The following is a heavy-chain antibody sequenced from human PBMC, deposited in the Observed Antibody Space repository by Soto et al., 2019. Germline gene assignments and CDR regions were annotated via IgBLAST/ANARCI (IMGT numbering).Heavy chain of an antibody. CDR2: INAGNGNT. Sequence: QVQLVQSGAEVKKPGASVKVSCKASGYTFTSYAMHWVRQAPGQRLEWMGWINAGNGNTKYSQKFQGRVTITRDTAASTAYMELSSLRSEDTAVYYCARDRGGSYEDYWGQGTLVTVSS. CDR3: ARDRGGSYEDY. V-gene: IGHV1-3*01. D-gene: IGHD1-26*01. CDR1: GYTFTSYA. J-gene: IGHJ4*02.